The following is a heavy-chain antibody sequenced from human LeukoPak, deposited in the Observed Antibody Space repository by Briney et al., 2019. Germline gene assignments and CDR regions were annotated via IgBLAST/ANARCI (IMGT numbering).Heavy chain of an antibody. CDR2: INSDGSRT. V-gene: IGHV3-74*01. D-gene: IGHD3-10*01. CDR3: AGGFGFDY. CDR1: GFTFSSYW. Sequence: GGSLRLSCAASGFTFSSYWMHWVRQAPGKGLVWVSRINSDGSRTNYADTVKGRLTITRDNAKNTLYLLMNSLRADDTVVYYCAGGFGFDYWGHGTLVTVSS. J-gene: IGHJ4*01.